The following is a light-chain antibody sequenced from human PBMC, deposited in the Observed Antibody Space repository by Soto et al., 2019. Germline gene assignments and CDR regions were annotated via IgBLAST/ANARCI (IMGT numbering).Light chain of an antibody. J-gene: IGLJ3*02. Sequence: QSVLTQPPSASGTPGQKVTISCSGSSSNIGSNFVYWYQQLPGTAPKLLIYSNNHRPSGVPDRFSGSKSGTSASLAISGLRSEHEADYYCAAWDDSLSGWVFGGGTQLTVL. CDR2: SNN. CDR3: AAWDDSLSGWV. V-gene: IGLV1-47*02. CDR1: SSNIGSNF.